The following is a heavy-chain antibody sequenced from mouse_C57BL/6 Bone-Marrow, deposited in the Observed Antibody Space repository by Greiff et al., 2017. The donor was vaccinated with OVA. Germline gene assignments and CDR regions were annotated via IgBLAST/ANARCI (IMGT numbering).Heavy chain of an antibody. D-gene: IGHD3-3*01. J-gene: IGHJ4*01. CDR1: GFNIKDDY. Sequence: VQLQQSGAELVRPGASVKLSCTASGFNIKDDYMHWVKQRPEQGLEWIGWIDPENGDTEYASKFQGKATITADTSSNTAYLQLSSLTSEDTAVYYCTTDQGYYAMDYWGQGTSVTVSS. CDR3: TTDQGYYAMDY. V-gene: IGHV14-4*01. CDR2: IDPENGDT.